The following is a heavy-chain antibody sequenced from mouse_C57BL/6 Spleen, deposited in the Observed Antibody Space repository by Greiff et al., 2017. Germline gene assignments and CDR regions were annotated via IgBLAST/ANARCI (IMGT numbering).Heavy chain of an antibody. V-gene: IGHV1-18*01. D-gene: IGHD1-1*01. Sequence: EVQLQQSGPELVKPGASVKIPCKASGYTFTDYNMDWVKQSHGKSLEWIGDINPNNGGTIYNQKFKGKATLTVDKSSSTAYMELRSLTSEDTAVYYCARSDYYGSLAYWGQGTLVTVSA. CDR2: INPNNGGT. J-gene: IGHJ3*01. CDR1: GYTFTDYN. CDR3: ARSDYYGSLAY.